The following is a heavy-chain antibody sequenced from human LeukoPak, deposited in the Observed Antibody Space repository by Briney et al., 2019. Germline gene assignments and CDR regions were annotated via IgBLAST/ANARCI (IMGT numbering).Heavy chain of an antibody. Sequence: GGSLRLSCAASGFRFSSYGMHWVRQAPGKGLEWVTFIRYDGSNQYYADSVKGRFTISRDNSKNTLYLQMNSLRVEDMAVYYCAKHAHDSSGYSFDYWGQGTLVTVSS. J-gene: IGHJ4*02. D-gene: IGHD3-22*01. V-gene: IGHV3-30*02. CDR3: AKHAHDSSGYSFDY. CDR1: GFRFSSYG. CDR2: IRYDGSNQ.